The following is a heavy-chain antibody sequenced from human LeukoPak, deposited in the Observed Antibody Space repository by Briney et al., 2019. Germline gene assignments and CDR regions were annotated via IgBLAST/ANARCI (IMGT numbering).Heavy chain of an antibody. CDR1: GGSISSGGYY. Sequence: SETLSLTCTVSGGSISSGGYYWGWIRQHPGRGLEWIAYIYYSGSTYYNPSLKSRVTISVDTSKNQFSLKLSSVTAADTAVYYCARGRITMVRGVPYFDYWGQGTLVTVSS. CDR3: ARGRITMVRGVPYFDY. V-gene: IGHV4-31*03. CDR2: IYYSGST. J-gene: IGHJ4*02. D-gene: IGHD3-10*01.